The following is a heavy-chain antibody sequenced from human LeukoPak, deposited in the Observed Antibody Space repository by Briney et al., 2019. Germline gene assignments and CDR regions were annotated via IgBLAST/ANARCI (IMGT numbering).Heavy chain of an antibody. Sequence: ASVKVSCKASGYTFTNNDINWVRQAPGQGLEWMGWINPNSGGTNYAQKLQGRVTMTTDTSTSTAYMELRSLRSDDTAVYYCARWGSRSWFDYWGQGTLVTVSS. V-gene: IGHV1-18*01. CDR2: INPNSGGT. CDR1: GYTFTNND. CDR3: ARWGSRSWFDY. J-gene: IGHJ4*02. D-gene: IGHD6-6*01.